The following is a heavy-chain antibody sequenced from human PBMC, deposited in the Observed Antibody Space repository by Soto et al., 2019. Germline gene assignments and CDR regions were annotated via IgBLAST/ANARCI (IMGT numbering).Heavy chain of an antibody. D-gene: IGHD3-3*01. CDR1: GGSISSGGYY. J-gene: IGHJ4*02. CDR2: IYYSGST. Sequence: QVQLQESGPGLVKPSQTLSLTCTVSGGSISSGGYYWSWIRQHPGKGLEWIGYIYYSGSTYYNPSLKSRVTISVDTSKNQFSLKLSSVTAADTAVYYCARSVSEVTIFGVVTINDYWGQGTLVTVSS. V-gene: IGHV4-31*03. CDR3: ARSVSEVTIFGVVTINDY.